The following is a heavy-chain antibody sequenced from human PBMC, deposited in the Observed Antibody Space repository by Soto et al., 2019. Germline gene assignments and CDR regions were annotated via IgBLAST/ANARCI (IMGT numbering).Heavy chain of an antibody. CDR3: AKEYCSATSCYKDY. D-gene: IGHD2-2*02. Sequence: QVQLVQSGAEVKKPGSSVKVSCKASGGTFSSYTISWVRQAPGQGLEWMGRIIPILGIANYAQKFQSRVNITAEKSTSTVYMELGSLRSEDTAVYYCAKEYCSATSCYKDYWGQGTLVTVSS. CDR1: GGTFSSYT. J-gene: IGHJ4*02. CDR2: IIPILGIA. V-gene: IGHV1-69*02.